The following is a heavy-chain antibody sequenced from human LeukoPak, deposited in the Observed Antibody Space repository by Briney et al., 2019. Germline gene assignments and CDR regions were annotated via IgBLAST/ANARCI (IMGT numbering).Heavy chain of an antibody. J-gene: IGHJ4*02. D-gene: IGHD3-16*01. CDR2: IHYSGST. V-gene: IGHV4-39*01. Sequence: SETLSLSCTVSGGSISGSSYYWGWIRQPPGKGLEWIGNIHYSGSTYYNPSLKSRVTISVDTSKNQFSLKLSSVTAADTAVYYCASAYYDYVWGSYSYWGLFKTWGQGTLVTVSS. CDR1: GGSISGSSYY. CDR3: ASAYYDYVWGSYSYWGLFKT.